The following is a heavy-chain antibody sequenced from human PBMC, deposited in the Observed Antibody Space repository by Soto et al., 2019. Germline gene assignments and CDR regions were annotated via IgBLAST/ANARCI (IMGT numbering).Heavy chain of an antibody. Sequence: PSETLSLTCAVSGGSISSGGYSWSWIRQPPGKGLEWIGYIYHSGSTYYNPSLKSRVTISVDRSKNQFSLKLSSVTAADTAVYYCARAGFYGDYLAFDIWGQGTMVTVS. CDR1: GGSISSGGYS. CDR2: IYHSGST. CDR3: ARAGFYGDYLAFDI. J-gene: IGHJ3*02. V-gene: IGHV4-30-2*01. D-gene: IGHD4-17*01.